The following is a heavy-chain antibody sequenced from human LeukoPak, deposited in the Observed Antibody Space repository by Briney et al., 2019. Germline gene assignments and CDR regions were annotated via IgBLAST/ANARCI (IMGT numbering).Heavy chain of an antibody. Sequence: GGSLRLSCAASGFTFSSYAMSWVRQAPGKGLEWVSSISGSGGSTYYADSVKGRFTISRDNSKNTLYLQMNSLRAEDTAVYYCARDRRGYSGYDRDYYYYMDVWGKGTTVTVSS. CDR2: ISGSGGST. J-gene: IGHJ6*03. CDR3: ARDRRGYSGYDRDYYYYMDV. D-gene: IGHD5-12*01. CDR1: GFTFSSYA. V-gene: IGHV3-23*01.